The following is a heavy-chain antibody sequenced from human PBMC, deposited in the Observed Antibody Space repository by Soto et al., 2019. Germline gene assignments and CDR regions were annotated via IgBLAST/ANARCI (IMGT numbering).Heavy chain of an antibody. V-gene: IGHV1-18*04. D-gene: IGHD3-10*01. CDR2: ISAYNGKT. CDR3: AREWGPVLLAFDY. J-gene: IGHJ4*02. Sequence: ASVKVSCKASGYTLTSYGITWVRQAPGQGLEWMGWISAYNGKTYYAQKLQGRVTMTTDTSTSTAYMELRSLRSDDTAVYYCAREWGPVLLAFDYWGQGTLVTVSS. CDR1: GYTLTSYG.